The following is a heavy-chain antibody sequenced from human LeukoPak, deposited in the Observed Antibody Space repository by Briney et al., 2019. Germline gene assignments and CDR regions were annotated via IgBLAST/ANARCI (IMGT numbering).Heavy chain of an antibody. Sequence: SETLSLTCTVSGRPISGDYWSWIRLPPGKRLEWIGYIYYSGSTNYNPSLKSRVTISVDTSKNQFSLKVSYVTAADTAIYYCARQEMATTGEISYWGQGTLVTVSS. V-gene: IGHV4-59*08. D-gene: IGHD5-24*01. CDR2: IYYSGST. J-gene: IGHJ4*02. CDR1: GRPISGDY. CDR3: ARQEMATTGEISY.